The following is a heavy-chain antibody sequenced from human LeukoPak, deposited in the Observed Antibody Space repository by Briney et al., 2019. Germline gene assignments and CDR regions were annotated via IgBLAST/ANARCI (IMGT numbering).Heavy chain of an antibody. CDR2: IYYSGST. Sequence: SQXLSLTCTVSGGSISSGDYYWRWLRQPPGKGLEWIGYIYYSGSTYYNPSLKSRVTISVDTSNNQFSLKLSSVTAADTAVYYCASGSTVTTGYVAFDIWGQGTMVTVSS. J-gene: IGHJ3*02. CDR1: GGSISSGDYY. CDR3: ASGSTVTTGYVAFDI. D-gene: IGHD4-17*01. V-gene: IGHV4-30-4*08.